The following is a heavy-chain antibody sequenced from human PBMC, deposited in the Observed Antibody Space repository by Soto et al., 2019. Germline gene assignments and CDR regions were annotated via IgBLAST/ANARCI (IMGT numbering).Heavy chain of an antibody. CDR1: GGSISSYY. Sequence: SETLSLTCTVSGGSISSYYWNWIRQPPGKGLEWIGYIYYSRSTNYNPSLKSRVTISVDTSKNQFSLKLSSVTAADTAVYYCARVGWGYCSSTSCSYYYYYYMDVWGKGTTVTVSS. CDR3: ARVGWGYCSSTSCSYYYYYYMDV. V-gene: IGHV4-59*01. CDR2: IYYSRST. D-gene: IGHD2-2*01. J-gene: IGHJ6*03.